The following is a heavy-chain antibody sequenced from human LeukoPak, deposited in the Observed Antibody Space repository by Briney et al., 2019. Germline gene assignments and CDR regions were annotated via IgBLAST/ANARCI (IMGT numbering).Heavy chain of an antibody. J-gene: IGHJ4*02. CDR3: AKCSGSFRFFDY. CDR1: EFTFSSYN. CDR2: ISSSSKYI. Sequence: GGSLRLSCAASEFTFSSYNMNWVRQAPGKGLEWVSSISSSSKYIYYADSVKGRFTISRDNAKNSLYLQMNSLRAEDTAVYYCAKCSGSFRFFDYWGQGTLVTVSS. D-gene: IGHD1-26*01. V-gene: IGHV3-21*01.